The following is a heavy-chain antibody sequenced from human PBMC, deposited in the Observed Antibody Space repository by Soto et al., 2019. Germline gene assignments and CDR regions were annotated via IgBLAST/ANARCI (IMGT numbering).Heavy chain of an antibody. CDR2: SDPEDGET. CDR1: GYTLTELS. D-gene: IGHD4-17*01. J-gene: IGHJ3*02. Sequence: ASVKVSCKVSGYTLTELSMHWVRQAPGKGLEWMGGSDPEDGETIYAQKFQGRVTMTEDTSTDTAYMELSSLRSEDTAVYYCATGLYGDYISGAFDIWGQGTMVTVSS. CDR3: ATGLYGDYISGAFDI. V-gene: IGHV1-24*01.